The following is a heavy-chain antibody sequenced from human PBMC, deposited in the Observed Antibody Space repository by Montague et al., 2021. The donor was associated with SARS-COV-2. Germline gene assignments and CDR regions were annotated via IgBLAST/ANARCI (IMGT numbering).Heavy chain of an antibody. V-gene: IGHV1-2*06. CDR3: ARGLAVAGSWLDP. CDR1: GYTFTDYY. Sequence: SVKVSCKASGYTFTDYYIHWARQAPGQGPEWMGRFSPNSGGTVYAQMFQGRVTMTGDTSITTAYMHLNRLTSDDTAVYYCARGLAVAGSWLDPWGQGTLLTVSS. CDR2: FSPNSGGT. J-gene: IGHJ5*02. D-gene: IGHD1-26*01.